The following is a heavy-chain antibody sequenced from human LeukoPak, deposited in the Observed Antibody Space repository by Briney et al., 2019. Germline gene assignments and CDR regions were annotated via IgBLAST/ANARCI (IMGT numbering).Heavy chain of an antibody. Sequence: GGSLRLSCAASGNYWMHWVRQAPGKGLVWVSHINSDGSWTSYTDSVKGRFTISKDNAKNTVYLQMNSLRAEDTAVYYCVSFYETYWGRGTLVTVSS. CDR1: GNYW. CDR3: VSFYETY. CDR2: INSDGSWT. V-gene: IGHV3-74*01. D-gene: IGHD2/OR15-2a*01. J-gene: IGHJ4*02.